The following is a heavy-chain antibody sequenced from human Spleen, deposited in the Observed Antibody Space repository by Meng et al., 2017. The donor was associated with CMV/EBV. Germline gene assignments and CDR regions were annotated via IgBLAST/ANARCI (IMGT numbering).Heavy chain of an antibody. D-gene: IGHD6-13*01. CDR2: ISAYNGNK. CDR1: GYTFTSYG. J-gene: IGHJ1*01. V-gene: IGHV1-18*01. CDR3: ARGSVIWQQQLVDFQH. Sequence: ASVKVSCKASGYTFTSYGISWVRQAPGQGLEWMGWISAYNGNKNYAQKLQGRVTMTKDTSTSTAYMELRSLRSDDTAVYYCARGSVIWQQQLVDFQHWGQGTLVTVSS.